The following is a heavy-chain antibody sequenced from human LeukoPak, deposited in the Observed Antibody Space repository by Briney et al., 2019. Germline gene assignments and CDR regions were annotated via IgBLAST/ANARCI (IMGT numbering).Heavy chain of an antibody. V-gene: IGHV3-11*01. CDR2: ISSSGSTI. CDR1: GFTFSDYY. CDR3: ARWDCGGDCEYDAFDI. J-gene: IGHJ3*02. Sequence: GGSLRLSCAASGFTFSDYYMSWIRQAPGKGLEWVSYISSSGSTIYYADSVKGRFTISRDNAKNSLYLQMNSLRAEDTAVYYCARWDCGGDCEYDAFDIWGQGTMVTVSS. D-gene: IGHD2-21*02.